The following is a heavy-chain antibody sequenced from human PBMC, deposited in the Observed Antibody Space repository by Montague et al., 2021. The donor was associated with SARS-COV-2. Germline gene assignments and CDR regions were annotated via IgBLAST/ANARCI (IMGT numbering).Heavy chain of an antibody. J-gene: IGHJ4*02. V-gene: IGHV1-18*01. CDR2: ILPQNGNT. D-gene: IGHD4-11*01. CDR1: GYTFSYYG. Sequence: SVKVSCKASGYTFSYYGVDWVRQAPGQGLVWVAWILPQNGNTKYAQDFQDRDTVTTDPSTNTAYLEMRSLTFDDTAIYYCVRMDPRNLLNDWGQGTLVTVSS. CDR3: VRMDPRNLLND.